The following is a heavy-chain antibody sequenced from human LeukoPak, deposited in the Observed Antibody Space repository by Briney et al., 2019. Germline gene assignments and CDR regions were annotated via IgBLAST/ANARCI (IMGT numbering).Heavy chain of an antibody. V-gene: IGHV3-23*01. J-gene: IGHJ4*02. Sequence: GGSLRLSCAASGFTFSSYAMSWVRQAPGKGLEWVSAISGSGGSTYYADSVKGRFTISRDNAKNSLYLQMNSLRAEDTAVYYCARVIQSIYADYWGQGTLVTVSS. CDR1: GFTFSSYA. CDR3: ARVIQSIYADY. D-gene: IGHD3-3*01. CDR2: ISGSGGST.